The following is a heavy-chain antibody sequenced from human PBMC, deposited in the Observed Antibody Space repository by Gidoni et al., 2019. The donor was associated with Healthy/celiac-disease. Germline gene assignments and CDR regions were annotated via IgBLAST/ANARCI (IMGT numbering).Heavy chain of an antibody. CDR3: AKEVSHYDILTGDGFDI. Sequence: EVQLLESGGGLVQPGGSLRLSCAASGFTFSSYAMSWVRQAPGKGLEWVSAISGSGGSTYYADSVKGRFTISRDNSKNTLYLQMNSLRAEDTAVYYCAKEVSHYDILTGDGFDIWGQGTMVTVSS. CDR1: GFTFSSYA. D-gene: IGHD3-9*01. CDR2: ISGSGGST. J-gene: IGHJ3*02. V-gene: IGHV3-23*01.